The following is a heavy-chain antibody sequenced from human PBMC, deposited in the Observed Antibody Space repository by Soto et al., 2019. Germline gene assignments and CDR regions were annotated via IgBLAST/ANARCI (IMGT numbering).Heavy chain of an antibody. CDR1: GFTFSSYS. V-gene: IGHV3-21*01. CDR2: ISSSSSYI. J-gene: IGHJ5*02. D-gene: IGHD3-9*01. CDR3: ARDLSPTIFLNWFDP. Sequence: EVQLVESGGGLVKPGGSLRLSCAASGFTFSSYSMNWVRQAPGKGLEWVSSISSSSSYIYYADSVKGRFTISRDNAKNSLYLQMNSLRAEDTAVYYCARDLSPTIFLNWFDPWGQGTLVTVSS.